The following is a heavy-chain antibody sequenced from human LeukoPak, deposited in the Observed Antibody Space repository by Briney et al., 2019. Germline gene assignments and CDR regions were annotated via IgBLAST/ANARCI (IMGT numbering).Heavy chain of an antibody. Sequence: SETLSLTCTVSGGIISSYYWSWIRQPAGKGLEWIGGIYTSGSTNYNASLKSRVSMSVDTSKNQFSLKLSSVTAADTAVFYCARENSGSYREFDYWGQGTLVTVSS. D-gene: IGHD1-26*01. CDR1: GGIISSYY. V-gene: IGHV4-4*07. CDR2: IYTSGST. CDR3: ARENSGSYREFDY. J-gene: IGHJ4*02.